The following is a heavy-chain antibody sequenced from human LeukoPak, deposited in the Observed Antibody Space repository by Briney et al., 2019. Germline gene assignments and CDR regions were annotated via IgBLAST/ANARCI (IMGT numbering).Heavy chain of an antibody. CDR1: GGSISSGGYY. Sequence: SETLSLTCTVSGGSISSGGYYWSWIRQHPGKGLEWIGYIYYSGSTNYNPSLKRRVTISVDTSKNQFSLKLSSVTAADTAVYYCARDHGDYYYGMDVWGQGTTVTVSS. CDR2: IYYSGST. D-gene: IGHD4-17*01. V-gene: IGHV4-61*08. CDR3: ARDHGDYYYGMDV. J-gene: IGHJ6*02.